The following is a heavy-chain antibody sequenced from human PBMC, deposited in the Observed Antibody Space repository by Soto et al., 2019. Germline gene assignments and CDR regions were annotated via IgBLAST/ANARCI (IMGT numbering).Heavy chain of an antibody. J-gene: IGHJ6*02. Sequence: QVQLQESGPGLVKPSETLSLTCTVSGGSISSYYWSWIRQPPGKGLEWIGYIYYSGSTNYNPSLKSRVTISVDTSKNQFSLKLSSVTAADTAVYYCARDLRAYYYGSGRHLEGMDVWGQGTTVTVSS. CDR1: GGSISSYY. CDR3: ARDLRAYYYGSGRHLEGMDV. CDR2: IYYSGST. V-gene: IGHV4-59*01. D-gene: IGHD3-10*01.